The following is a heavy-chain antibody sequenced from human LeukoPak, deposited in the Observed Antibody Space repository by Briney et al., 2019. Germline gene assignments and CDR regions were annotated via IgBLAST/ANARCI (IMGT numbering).Heavy chain of an antibody. V-gene: IGHV3-74*01. CDR3: AARFRDGLDI. J-gene: IGHJ3*02. CDR1: GCPLSSSW. CDR2: ISGDGAST. Sequence: GGSLRLSCAAAGCPLSSSWVHWGRQAPGKGEVWVSRISGDGASTECADSVKGRLAISRDNAKNTLYLQMNSLRAEDTAVYYRAARFRDGLDIWGQGTMVTVSS.